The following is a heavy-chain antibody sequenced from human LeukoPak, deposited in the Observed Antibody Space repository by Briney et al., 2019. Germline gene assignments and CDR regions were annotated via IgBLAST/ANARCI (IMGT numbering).Heavy chain of an antibody. Sequence: GGSLRLSCAASGFTFSSYAMHWVRQAPGKGLEWVSAISGSGGSTYYADSVKGRFTISRDNSKNTLYLHMNSLRAEDTAVYYCAKLLSRVQPVGDYWGQGTLVTVSS. CDR3: AKLLSRVQPVGDY. D-gene: IGHD2/OR15-2a*01. CDR1: GFTFSSYA. J-gene: IGHJ4*02. CDR2: ISGSGGST. V-gene: IGHV3-23*01.